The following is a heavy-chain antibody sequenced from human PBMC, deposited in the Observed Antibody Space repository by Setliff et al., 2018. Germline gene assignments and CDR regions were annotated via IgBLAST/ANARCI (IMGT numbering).Heavy chain of an antibody. J-gene: IGHJ4*02. CDR3: TRALAEGSPAY. Sequence: GGSLRLSCVASGLPFSNSNMNWVRQAPGEGLEWVSSISSISNYIYYADSVKGRFTISRDNAKNSLFLQMNGLRAEDTGVYYCTRALAEGSPAYWGQGTLVTVSS. CDR2: ISSISNYI. D-gene: IGHD2-15*01. CDR1: GLPFSNSN. V-gene: IGHV3-21*01.